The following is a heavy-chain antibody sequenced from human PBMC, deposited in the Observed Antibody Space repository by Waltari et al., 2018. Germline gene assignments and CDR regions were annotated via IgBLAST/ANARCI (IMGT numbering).Heavy chain of an antibody. D-gene: IGHD5-12*01. CDR2: ISSNGGST. V-gene: IGHV3-64*01. Sequence: EVQLVESGGGLVQPGGSLRLSCAASGFTFSSYAMHWVRQAPGKGLEYVSAISSNGGSTYYANSVKGRFTISRDNSKNTLYLQMNSLRAEDTAVYYCARAKEMATISYYYGMDVWGQGTTVTVSS. J-gene: IGHJ6*02. CDR3: ARAKEMATISYYYGMDV. CDR1: GFTFSSYA.